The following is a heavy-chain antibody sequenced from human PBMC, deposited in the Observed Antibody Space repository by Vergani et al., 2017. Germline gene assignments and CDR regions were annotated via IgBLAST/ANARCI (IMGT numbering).Heavy chain of an antibody. D-gene: IGHD1-26*01. CDR2: ISAYNGNT. CDR1: GYTFTSYG. J-gene: IGHJ3*02. CDR3: AKDRSRTGIVGAVSAFDI. V-gene: IGHV1-18*01. Sequence: QVQLVQSGAEVKKPGASVKVSCKASGYTFTSYGISWVRQAPGQGLEWMGWISAYNGNTNYAQKLQGRVTMTTDTSTSTAYMELRSLRSDDTAVYYCAKDRSRTGIVGAVSAFDIWGQGTMVTVSS.